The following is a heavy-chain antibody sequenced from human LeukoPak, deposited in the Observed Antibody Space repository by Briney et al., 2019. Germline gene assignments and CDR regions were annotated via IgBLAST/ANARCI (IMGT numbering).Heavy chain of an antibody. CDR1: GGTFSSYA. CDR2: IIPILGIA. V-gene: IGHV1-69*04. J-gene: IGHJ5*02. Sequence: SVKVSCKASGGTFSSYAISWVRQAPGQGLEWMGRIIPILGIANYAQKFQGRVTITADKSTSTAYMELSSLGSEDTAVYYCASYFASPRYCNSISCYGDWFDPSGQGTLVTVSS. CDR3: ASYFASPRYCNSISCYGDWFDP. D-gene: IGHD2-2*01.